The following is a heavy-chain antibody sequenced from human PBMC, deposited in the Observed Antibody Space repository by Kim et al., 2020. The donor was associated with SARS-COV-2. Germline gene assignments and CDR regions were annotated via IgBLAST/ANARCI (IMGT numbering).Heavy chain of an antibody. V-gene: IGHV1-69*13. CDR1: GGTFSSYA. D-gene: IGHD2-15*01. CDR3: ARDSGYCSGGSCPPGYYYYGMDV. CDR2: IIPIFGTA. J-gene: IGHJ6*02. Sequence: SVKVSCKASGGTFSSYAISWVRQAPGQGLEWMGGIIPIFGTANYAQKFQGRVTITADESTSTAYMELSSLRSEDTAVYYCARDSGYCSGGSCPPGYYYYGMDVWGQGTTVTVSS.